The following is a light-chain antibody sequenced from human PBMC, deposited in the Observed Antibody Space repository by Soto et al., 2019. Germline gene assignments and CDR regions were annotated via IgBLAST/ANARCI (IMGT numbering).Light chain of an antibody. CDR2: GAS. CDR3: QQYDNWPYT. CDR1: QSVSNT. J-gene: IGKJ2*01. V-gene: IGKV3-15*01. Sequence: EIVMTQSPATLSVSPGERATLSCRASQSVSNTLAWYQQKPGQAPRLLMYGASIRATGIPARFSGGGSGTQFTLTISSLQSEDFAVYYCQQYDNWPYTFGQGTKVDMK.